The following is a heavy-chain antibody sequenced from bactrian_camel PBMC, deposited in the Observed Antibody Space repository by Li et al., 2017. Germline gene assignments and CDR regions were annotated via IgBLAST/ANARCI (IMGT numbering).Heavy chain of an antibody. V-gene: IGHV3S57*01. D-gene: IGHD1*01. Sequence: HVQLVESGGGSVQAGGSLRLSCRLSGYPYSSNYCMGWFRQAPGKEREGVAAIDRDGDISYVSSVKGRFTISKDNAKNTLYLEMNSLKPDDTAMYYCAAYYGGTGDCMVIGGILSPTHNRMQYWGKGTQVTVS. CDR1: GYPYSSNYC. J-gene: IGHJ7*01. CDR2: IDRDGDI.